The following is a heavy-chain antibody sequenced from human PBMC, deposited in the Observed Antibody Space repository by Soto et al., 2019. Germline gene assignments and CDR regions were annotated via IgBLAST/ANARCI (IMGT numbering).Heavy chain of an antibody. CDR2: LSNSGTYT. J-gene: IGHJ4*02. Sequence: QVQLVQSGGGLVKPGGSLTLSCAASGFAFSDYYMTWIRQAPGKGLEWVSSLSNSGTYTNYADSVKGRFITSRDNAKNSLFLHLNSLRAEDTAVYFCARDQYVFEYWGQGALVTVSS. D-gene: IGHD3-16*01. CDR3: ARDQYVFEY. V-gene: IGHV3-11*05. CDR1: GFAFSDYY.